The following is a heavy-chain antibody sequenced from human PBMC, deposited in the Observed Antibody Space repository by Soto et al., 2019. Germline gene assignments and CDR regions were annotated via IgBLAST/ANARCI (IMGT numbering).Heavy chain of an antibody. Sequence: QAQLEQSGPEVKRPGASLKVSCKASAYTFTSYHISWVRQAPGQGLEWIGWINAFDDDTNYSQKFQDRVTMTAHRSTDTAYLDLRSLGSDDTAIYYCARNLYGRAFDIWGQGRWSPSLQ. V-gene: IGHV1-18*04. CDR1: AYTFTSYH. CDR2: INAFDDDT. D-gene: IGHD2-8*01. J-gene: IGHJ3*02. CDR3: ARNLYGRAFDI.